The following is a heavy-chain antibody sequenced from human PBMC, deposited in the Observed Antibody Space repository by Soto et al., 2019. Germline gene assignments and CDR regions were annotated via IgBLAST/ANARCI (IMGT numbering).Heavy chain of an antibody. CDR2: IYYSGST. CDR1: VGSISSGGYY. J-gene: IGHJ5*02. CDR3: ARVHDYMGRWFDP. D-gene: IGHD4-4*01. V-gene: IGHV4-31*03. Sequence: SETLSLTCTVSVGSISSGGYYWSWIRQHPGKGLEWIGYIYYSGSTYYNPSLKSRVTISVDTSKNQFSLKLSSVTAADTAVYYCARVHDYMGRWFDPWGQGTLVTVSS.